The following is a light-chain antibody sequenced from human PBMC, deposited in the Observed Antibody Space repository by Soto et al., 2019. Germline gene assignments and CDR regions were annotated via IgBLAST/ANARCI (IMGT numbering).Light chain of an antibody. Sequence: QSSLSLYAGVRSKIIINCRASRDVGSDVSWYQQKPGQAPKLVIYAASNLYTGVPSRFSGRRSGTEFTLTISSLQPEDFASYYCLQDYGDSWTFGQGTRLEIK. V-gene: IGKV1-6*01. CDR3: LQDYGDSWT. CDR2: AAS. J-gene: IGKJ5*01. CDR1: RDVGSD.